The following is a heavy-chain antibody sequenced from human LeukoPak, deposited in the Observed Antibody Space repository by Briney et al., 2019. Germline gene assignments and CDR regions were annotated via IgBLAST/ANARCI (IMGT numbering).Heavy chain of an antibody. V-gene: IGHV3-9*01. Sequence: GGSLRLSCAASGFTIDDYAMHWVRQAPGKGLEWVAGIYWNSGGAVYADSVQGRFTISRDNAKNSLYLQMNSLRTEDTAFYYCTKDNYCQRATCHGGWFGPWGQGTLVTVSS. CDR3: TKDNYCQRATCHGGWFGP. J-gene: IGHJ5*02. D-gene: IGHD2-15*01. CDR2: IYWNSGGA. CDR1: GFTIDDYA.